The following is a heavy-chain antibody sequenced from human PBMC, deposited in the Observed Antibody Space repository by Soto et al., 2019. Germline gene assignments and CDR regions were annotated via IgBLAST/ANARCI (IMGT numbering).Heavy chain of an antibody. D-gene: IGHD5-18*01. CDR2: ISYDGSNK. CDR1: GFTFSSYA. V-gene: IGHV3-30-3*01. J-gene: IGHJ4*02. Sequence: GGSLRLSCAASGFTFSSYAMHWVRQAPGKGLEWVAVISYDGSNKYYADSVKGQFTISRDNSKNTLYLQMNSLRAEDTAVYYCAGTAMLNFDYWGQGTLVTVSS. CDR3: AGTAMLNFDY.